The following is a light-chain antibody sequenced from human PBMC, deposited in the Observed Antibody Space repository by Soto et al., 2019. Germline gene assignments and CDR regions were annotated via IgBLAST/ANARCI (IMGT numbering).Light chain of an antibody. V-gene: IGKV3-20*01. CDR3: QQYVSSRPLT. J-gene: IGKJ4*01. CDR2: DAS. Sequence: EIVWTQSPGTLSLSPGERATLSCRARQSLSINYIAWYQQKPGQAPRLLVYDASSRAAGIPDRFSGSGSGTDFTLTISRLEPEDFAVYYCQQYVSSRPLTIGGGTKVEIK. CDR1: QSLSINY.